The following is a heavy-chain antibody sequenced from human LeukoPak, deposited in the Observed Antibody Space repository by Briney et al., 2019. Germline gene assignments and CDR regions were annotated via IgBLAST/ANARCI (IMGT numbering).Heavy chain of an antibody. CDR2: ISWNSGSI. D-gene: IGHD3-22*01. CDR3: AKGGNDSSGYCYALDY. Sequence: PGGSLRLSCAASGFTFDDYAMHWVRQAPGKGLEWVSGISWNSGSIGYADSVKGRFTISRDNAKNSLYLQMNSLRAEDMALYYCAKGGNDSSGYCYALDYWGQGTLVTVSS. CDR1: GFTFDDYA. J-gene: IGHJ4*02. V-gene: IGHV3-9*03.